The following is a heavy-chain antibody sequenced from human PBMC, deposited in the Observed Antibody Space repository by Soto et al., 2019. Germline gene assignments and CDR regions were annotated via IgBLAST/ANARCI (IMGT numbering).Heavy chain of an antibody. D-gene: IGHD2-15*01. V-gene: IGHV4-39*01. CDR2: IYYSGST. J-gene: IGHJ5*02. Sequence: SETLSLTCTVSGCSLSSSIYYWGWIRPPPGKGLEWIGSIYYSGSTYYNPSLKSRVTISVDTSKNQFSLKLSSVTAADTAVYYCARTDIVVVVAATPRWFDPWGQGTLVTVSS. CDR3: ARTDIVVVVAATPRWFDP. CDR1: GCSLSSSIYY.